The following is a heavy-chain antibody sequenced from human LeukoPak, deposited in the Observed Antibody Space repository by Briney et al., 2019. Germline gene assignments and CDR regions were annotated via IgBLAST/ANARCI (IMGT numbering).Heavy chain of an antibody. CDR2: IFYSGST. CDR1: GGSFSGYY. CDR3: ARDGKRALMISPRGARPYYFDY. Sequence: SETPSLTCAVYGGSFSGYYWGWIRQPPGKGLEWIGNIFYSGSTYYSPSLRSRVTISLDTSRNQFSLKLNSVTAADTAVYYCARDGKRALMISPRGARPYYFDYWGQGTLVSVSS. D-gene: IGHD3-10*01. J-gene: IGHJ4*02. V-gene: IGHV4-34*12.